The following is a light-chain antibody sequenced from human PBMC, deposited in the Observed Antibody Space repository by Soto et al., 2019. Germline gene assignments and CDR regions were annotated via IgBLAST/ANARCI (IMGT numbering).Light chain of an antibody. V-gene: IGKV3-20*01. Sequence: ENVLTQSPGTLSLSPGETANLSCRASQSVGGGYVAWYQQKPGQAPRLLIYGASSRTTGIPDRFSGSGSGTDFTLTISRLEPEDFAMYYCQQYGGSPLVTFGGGTKVEIK. CDR3: QQYGGSPLVT. J-gene: IGKJ4*01. CDR1: QSVGGGY. CDR2: GAS.